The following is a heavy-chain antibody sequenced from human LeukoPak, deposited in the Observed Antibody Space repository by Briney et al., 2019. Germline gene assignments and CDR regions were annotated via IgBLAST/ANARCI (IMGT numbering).Heavy chain of an antibody. CDR1: GFTFSSNA. J-gene: IGHJ3*01. Sequence: GGSLRLSCAASGFTFSSNAMSWVRQVPGKGLEWVSAISGSGGGTYYADSVKGRFTISRDNSKNTLYLQMNSLRAEDTAVFYCAKELQYCSGSSCYSVGFDVWGQGTMVTVSS. D-gene: IGHD2-15*01. CDR3: AKELQYCSGSSCYSVGFDV. V-gene: IGHV3-23*01. CDR2: ISGSGGGT.